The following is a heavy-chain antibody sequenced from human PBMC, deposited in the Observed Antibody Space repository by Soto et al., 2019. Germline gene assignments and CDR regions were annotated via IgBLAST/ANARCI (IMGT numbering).Heavy chain of an antibody. CDR1: GYTFTGYY. CDR2: INPNSGGT. CDR3: ASEGLEGYFDWHSPFDAVDI. J-gene: IGHJ3*02. D-gene: IGHD3-9*01. V-gene: IGHV1-2*02. Sequence: ASVKVSCKASGYTFTGYYMHWVRQAPGQGLEWMGWINPNSGGTNYAQKFQGRVTMTRDTSISTAYMELSRLRSDDTAVYYCASEGLEGYFDWHSPFDAVDIWGQGTMVTVSS.